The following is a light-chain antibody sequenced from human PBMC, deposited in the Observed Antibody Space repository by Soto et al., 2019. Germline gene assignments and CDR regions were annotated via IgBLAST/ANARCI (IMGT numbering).Light chain of an antibody. CDR1: QSVSSN. Sequence: EIMLTQSPATLSLSPGERATLSCRASQSVSSNLAWYQQKPGQAPRLLIYDASNRATGIPARFSGSGSGTEFTLTISSLEPEDFAVYYCQQRSNWPLTFGGGTKVEIK. CDR3: QQRSNWPLT. CDR2: DAS. J-gene: IGKJ4*01. V-gene: IGKV3-11*01.